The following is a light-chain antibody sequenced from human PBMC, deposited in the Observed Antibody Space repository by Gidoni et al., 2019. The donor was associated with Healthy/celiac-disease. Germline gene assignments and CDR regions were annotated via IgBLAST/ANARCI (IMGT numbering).Light chain of an antibody. J-gene: IGLJ1*01. V-gene: IGLV1-47*01. Sequence: QSVLTQPPSASGTPGQRVTISCSGSSSNIGSNYVYWYQQLPGTAPKLLIYRNNQRPSGVPDLFSGSKSGTSASLAISGLRSEDEADYYCAAWDDSLSGGVFGTGTKVTVL. CDR3: AAWDDSLSGGV. CDR2: RNN. CDR1: SSNIGSNY.